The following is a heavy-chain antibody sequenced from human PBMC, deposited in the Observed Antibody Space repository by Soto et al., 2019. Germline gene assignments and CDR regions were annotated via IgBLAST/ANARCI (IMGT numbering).Heavy chain of an antibody. CDR2: VSYDGSKE. CDR1: GFTFSSYG. J-gene: IGHJ4*02. V-gene: IGHV3-30*18. CDR3: AKDTYYHDSSGYYVFDC. Sequence: PGGSLRLSCAASGFTFSSYGIHWVRQAPGKGLEWVAGVSYDGSKEYYTESVRGRFTISRDNSRNTLDLQMNSLRAEDTAVYYCAKDTYYHDSSGYYVFDCWGQGTLVTVSS. D-gene: IGHD3-22*01.